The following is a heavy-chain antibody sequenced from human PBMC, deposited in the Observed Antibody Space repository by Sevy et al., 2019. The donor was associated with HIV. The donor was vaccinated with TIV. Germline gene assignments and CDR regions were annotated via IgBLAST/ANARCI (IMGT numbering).Heavy chain of an antibody. CDR2: ISYDGSNK. CDR1: GFTFSSYG. CDR3: ATTTVTGSGMDV. Sequence: GGSLRLSCAASGFTFSSYGMHWVRQAPGKGLEWVAVISYDGSNKHYADSVKGRFTISRDNSKNTLYLQMNSLRAEDTAVYYCATTTVTGSGMDVWGQGTTVTVSS. J-gene: IGHJ6*02. D-gene: IGHD4-17*01. V-gene: IGHV3-30*03.